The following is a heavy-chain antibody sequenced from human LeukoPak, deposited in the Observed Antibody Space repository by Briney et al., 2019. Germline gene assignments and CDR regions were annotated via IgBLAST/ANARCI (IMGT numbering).Heavy chain of an antibody. J-gene: IGHJ3*02. Sequence: SVKVSCKASGGTFSSYAISWVRQAPGQGLEWMGGVIPIFGTANYAQKFQGRVTITADESTSTAYMELSSLRSEDTAVYYCARDYGETGAFDIWGQGTMVTVSS. V-gene: IGHV1-69*01. D-gene: IGHD4/OR15-4a*01. CDR2: VIPIFGTA. CDR3: ARDYGETGAFDI. CDR1: GGTFSSYA.